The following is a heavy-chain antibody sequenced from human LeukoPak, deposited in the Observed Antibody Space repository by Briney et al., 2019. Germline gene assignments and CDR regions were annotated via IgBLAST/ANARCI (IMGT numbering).Heavy chain of an antibody. D-gene: IGHD3-9*01. Sequence: ASVKVSCKASGYTFTSYGISWVRQAPGQGLEWMGWISAYNGNTNYAQKLQGRVTMTTDTSTSTAYMELRSLRSDDTAMYYCARDRPFYDILTGYYTSDYWGQGTLVTVSS. CDR1: GYTFTSYG. CDR3: ARDRPFYDILTGYYTSDY. V-gene: IGHV1-18*01. J-gene: IGHJ4*02. CDR2: ISAYNGNT.